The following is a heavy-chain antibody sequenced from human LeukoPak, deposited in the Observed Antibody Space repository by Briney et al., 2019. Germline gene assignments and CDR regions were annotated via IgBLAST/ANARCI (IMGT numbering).Heavy chain of an antibody. D-gene: IGHD1-26*01. J-gene: IGHJ4*02. Sequence: ASVKVSCKASGYTFNGYYIHWVRQAPGQGLESMGWINSNSGAKNYALNFQGRVTMSRDISTNTAYMELNTLTSEDTAVYYCARGRGGATTGLGHWGQGTLVTVSS. V-gene: IGHV1-2*02. CDR2: INSNSGAK. CDR1: GYTFNGYY. CDR3: ARGRGGATTGLGH.